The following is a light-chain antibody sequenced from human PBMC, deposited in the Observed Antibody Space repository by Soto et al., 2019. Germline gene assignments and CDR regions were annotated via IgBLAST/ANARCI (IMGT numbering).Light chain of an antibody. CDR3: LQDFNYPRT. CDR1: QGIGSD. V-gene: IGKV1-6*01. Sequence: AIQMTQSPSSLSASVGDRVTITCRASQGIGSDLGWYRQKPGKAPKLLIYAASSLQSGVPSRFSGRGSGTDFTLTISSLQPEDFATYYCLQDFNYPRTFGQGTKVDIK. CDR2: AAS. J-gene: IGKJ1*01.